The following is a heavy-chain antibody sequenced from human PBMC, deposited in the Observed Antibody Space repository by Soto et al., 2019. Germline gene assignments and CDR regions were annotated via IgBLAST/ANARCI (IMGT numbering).Heavy chain of an antibody. J-gene: IGHJ4*02. CDR1: GFTFSGYA. CDR3: AKASSVVITGSDY. CDR2: ISGSGGST. Sequence: PGGSLRLSCAASGFTFSGYAMSWVRQVPGKGLEWVSAISGSGGSTYYADSVKGRFTISRDNSKNTLYLQMNSLRAEDTAVYYCAKASSVVITGSDYWGQGTLVTVSS. V-gene: IGHV3-23*01. D-gene: IGHD3-22*01.